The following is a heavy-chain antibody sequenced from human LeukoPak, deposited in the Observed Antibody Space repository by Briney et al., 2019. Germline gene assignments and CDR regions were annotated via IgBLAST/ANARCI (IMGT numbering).Heavy chain of an antibody. CDR1: GYTFTSYG. CDR2: ISAYNGNT. D-gene: IGHD6-19*01. V-gene: IGHV1-18*01. J-gene: IGHJ5*02. Sequence: ASVTVSCKASGYTFTSYGISWVRQAPGQGLEWMGWISAYNGNTNYAQKLQGRVTMTTDISTSTAYMELRSLRSDDTAVYYCARVRWLGPNWFDPWGQGTLVTVSS. CDR3: ARVRWLGPNWFDP.